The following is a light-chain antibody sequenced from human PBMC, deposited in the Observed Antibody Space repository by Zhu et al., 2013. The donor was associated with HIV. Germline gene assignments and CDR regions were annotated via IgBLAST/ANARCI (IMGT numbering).Light chain of an antibody. Sequence: QSVLTQPPSASGTPGQRVTISCSGSSSNIGSNAVNWYQLLPGTAPKLLIYNNNQRPSGVPDRFSGSKSGTSASLAISGLQSEDEADCYCAVWDDSLNGWVFGGGTKVTVL. CDR1: SSNIGSNA. V-gene: IGLV1-44*01. J-gene: IGLJ3*02. CDR3: AVWDDSLNGWV. CDR2: NNN.